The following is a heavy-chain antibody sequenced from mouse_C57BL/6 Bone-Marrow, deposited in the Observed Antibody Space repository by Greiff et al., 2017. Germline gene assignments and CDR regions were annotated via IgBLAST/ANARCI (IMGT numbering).Heavy chain of an antibody. CDR1: GFNIKDDY. CDR2: IDPETGDT. Sequence: EVQLQQSGAELVRPGASVKLSCTASGFNIKDDYMHWVKQRPEQGLEWIGWIDPETGDTEYASKFQGKATITADTSSNTAYLQLSSLTSENTAVYYGTHFYCCGSSPAWFAYWGQGTLVTVSA. V-gene: IGHV14-4*01. D-gene: IGHD1-1*01. CDR3: THFYCCGSSPAWFAY. J-gene: IGHJ3*01.